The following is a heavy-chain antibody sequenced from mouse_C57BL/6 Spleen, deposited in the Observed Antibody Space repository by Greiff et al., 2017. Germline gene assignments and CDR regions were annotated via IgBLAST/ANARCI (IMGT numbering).Heavy chain of an antibody. J-gene: IGHJ1*03. D-gene: IGHD1-1*01. CDR2: ISYDGSN. CDR3: ARDSYYYGSSYDWYFDV. Sequence: EVQLVESGPGLVKPSQSLSLTCSVTGYSITSGYYWNWIRQFPGNKLEWMGYISYDGSNNYNPSLKNRISITRDTSKNQFFLKLNSLTTEDTATYYCARDSYYYGSSYDWYFDVWGTGTTVTVSS. V-gene: IGHV3-6*01. CDR1: GYSITSGYY.